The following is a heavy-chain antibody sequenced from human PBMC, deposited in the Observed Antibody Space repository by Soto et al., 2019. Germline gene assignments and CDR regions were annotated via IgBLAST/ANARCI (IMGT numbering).Heavy chain of an antibody. V-gene: IGHV3-66*01. Sequence: DVQLVESGGGLVQRGGSLRLACAASGFTVISDYMTWVRQAPGKGLEWVSVIYSGVNTSYADSVKGRFTISRDNAKNTLYLQMNRLRAEATAVYSCARGRLLIRDWGQGAQVIV. J-gene: IGHJ4*02. CDR3: ARGRLLIRD. CDR1: GFTVISDY. CDR2: IYSGVNT. D-gene: IGHD3-3*02.